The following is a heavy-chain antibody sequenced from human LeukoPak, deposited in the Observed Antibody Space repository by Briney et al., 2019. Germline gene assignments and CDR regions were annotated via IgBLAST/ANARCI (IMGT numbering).Heavy chain of an antibody. CDR3: ARHGYNYYGLDV. CDR1: GGSISPYY. Sequence: SSETLSLTCTVSGGSISPYYWSWIGQPPGKGLEWIGYIYYSGTTNYNPSLKSRVTMSVDTSNNHLSLRLTSVTAADTALYYCARHGYNYYGLDVWGQGTTITVSS. V-gene: IGHV4-59*08. J-gene: IGHJ6*01. CDR2: IYYSGTT.